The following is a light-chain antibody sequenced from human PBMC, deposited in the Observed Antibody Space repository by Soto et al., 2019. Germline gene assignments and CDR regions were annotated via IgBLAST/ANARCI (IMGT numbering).Light chain of an antibody. CDR2: EVS. V-gene: IGLV2-14*01. CDR3: SSYTSSNTWV. CDR1: SSDVGGYNY. Sequence: QSALTQPASVSGSPGQSITISCTGTSSDVGGYNYVSWYQQHPGKAPKVMIYEVSNRPSGVSNRFSGSKSGNTASLTISGLQAEDEADYYCSSYTSSNTWVFGGGTKLTGL. J-gene: IGLJ3*02.